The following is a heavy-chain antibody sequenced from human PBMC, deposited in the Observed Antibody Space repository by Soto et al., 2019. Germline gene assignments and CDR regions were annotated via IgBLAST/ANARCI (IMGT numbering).Heavy chain of an antibody. CDR3: ARVRYYYFWSGYSGAFDI. CDR1: GFTVSSNY. J-gene: IGHJ3*02. D-gene: IGHD3-3*01. Sequence: PGGSLRLSCAASGFTVSSNYMSWVRQAPGKGLEWVSVIYSGGSTYYADSVKGRFTISRDNSKNTLYLQMNSLRAEDTAVYYCARVRYYYFWSGYSGAFDIWGQGTMVTVSS. V-gene: IGHV3-66*01. CDR2: IYSGGST.